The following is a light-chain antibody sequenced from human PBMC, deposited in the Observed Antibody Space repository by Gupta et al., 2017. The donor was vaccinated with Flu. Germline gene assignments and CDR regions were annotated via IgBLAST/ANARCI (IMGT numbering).Light chain of an antibody. CDR2: TTN. J-gene: IGLJ3*02. CDR3: LLYMGRGSWV. Sequence: QTVVTQEPSFSVSPGGPVTLTSGSTSGSVSTGHYPSWYQQTPGQAPRTLIYTTNTRSSGVPDRFSGSILGNKAALSITGAQADDESNYYCLLYMGRGSWVFGGGSKLTVL. V-gene: IGLV8-61*01. CDR1: SGSVSTGHY.